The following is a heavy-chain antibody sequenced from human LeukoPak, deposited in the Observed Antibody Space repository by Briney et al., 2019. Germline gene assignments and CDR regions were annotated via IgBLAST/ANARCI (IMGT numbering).Heavy chain of an antibody. D-gene: IGHD6-19*01. CDR3: ARGGYSSGSIFYYYYGMDV. Sequence: SETLSLTCAVYGGSFSGYYWSWIRQPPGKGLEWIREINHSGSTNYNPSLKSRVTISVDTSKNQFSLKLSSVTAADTAVYYCARGGYSSGSIFYYYYGMDVWGKGTTVTVSS. CDR2: INHSGST. J-gene: IGHJ6*04. CDR1: GGSFSGYY. V-gene: IGHV4-34*01.